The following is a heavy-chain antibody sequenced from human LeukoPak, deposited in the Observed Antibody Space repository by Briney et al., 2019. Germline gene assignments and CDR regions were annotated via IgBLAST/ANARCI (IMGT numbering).Heavy chain of an antibody. CDR1: GFTFSGHN. CDR3: ARDSDSSTWLNDAFDI. J-gene: IGHJ3*02. Sequence: GGSLRLSCAASGFTFSGHNMNWVRQAPGKGLEWIAFVSISSGTIYYADSVNGRFRISRDNAKNSLYLQMNSLRAEDTAVYYCARDSDSSTWLNDAFDIWGQGTMVTVSS. D-gene: IGHD6-13*01. CDR2: VSISSGTI. V-gene: IGHV3-48*04.